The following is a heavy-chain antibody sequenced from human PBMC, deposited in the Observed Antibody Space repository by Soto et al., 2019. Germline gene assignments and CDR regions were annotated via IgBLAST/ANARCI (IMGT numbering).Heavy chain of an antibody. CDR3: ARDPRSNLISGWSPYGMDV. CDR2: IYYSGST. V-gene: IGHV4-59*01. J-gene: IGHJ6*02. CDR1: GGSISSYY. D-gene: IGHD3-22*01. Sequence: SETLSLTCTVSGGSISSYYWSWIRQPPGKGLEWIGYIYYSGSTNYNPSLKSRVTISVDTSKNQFSLKLSSVTAADTAVYYCARDPRSNLISGWSPYGMDVWGQGTTVTVSS.